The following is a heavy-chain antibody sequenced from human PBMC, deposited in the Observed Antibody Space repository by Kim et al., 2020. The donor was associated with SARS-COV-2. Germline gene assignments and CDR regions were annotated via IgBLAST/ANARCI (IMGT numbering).Heavy chain of an antibody. J-gene: IGHJ2*01. Sequence: GGSLRLSCAASGFTFSSYGMHWVRQAPGKGLEWVAVIWHDGSNKYYADSVKGRFTISRDNSKNTLYLQMNSLRAEDTAVYYCAKDLAFGEFHWYFDLWCRGTLVTVSS. CDR2: IWHDGSNK. D-gene: IGHD3-10*01. CDR1: GFTFSSYG. V-gene: IGHV3-33*06. CDR3: AKDLAFGEFHWYFDL.